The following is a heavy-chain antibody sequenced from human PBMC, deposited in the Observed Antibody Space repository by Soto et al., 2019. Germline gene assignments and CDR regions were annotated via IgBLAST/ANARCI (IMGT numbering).Heavy chain of an antibody. V-gene: IGHV4-30-2*01. CDR2: IYHSGST. Sequence: SETLSLTCAVSGGFISSGGYSWSWIRQPQGKGLEWIGYIYHSGSTYYNPSLKSRVTISVDRSKNQFSLKLSSVTAADTAVYYCARTGKFYYYDTTGLPFDPWGPGILVTVSS. J-gene: IGHJ5*02. CDR3: ARTGKFYYYDTTGLPFDP. D-gene: IGHD3-22*01. CDR1: GGFISSGGYS.